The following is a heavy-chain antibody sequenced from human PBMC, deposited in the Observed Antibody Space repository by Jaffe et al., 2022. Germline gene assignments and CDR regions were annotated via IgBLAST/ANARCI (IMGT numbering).Heavy chain of an antibody. CDR2: ISYDGSNK. J-gene: IGHJ6*03. CDR3: AKGPSHYYYMDV. D-gene: IGHD3-10*01. CDR1: GFTFSSYG. Sequence: QVQLVESGGGVVQPGRSLRLSCAASGFTFSSYGMHWVRQAPGKGLEWVAVISYDGSNKYYADSVKGRFTISRDNSKNTLYLQMNSLRAEDTAVYYCAKGPSHYYYMDVWGKGTTVTVSS. V-gene: IGHV3-30*18.